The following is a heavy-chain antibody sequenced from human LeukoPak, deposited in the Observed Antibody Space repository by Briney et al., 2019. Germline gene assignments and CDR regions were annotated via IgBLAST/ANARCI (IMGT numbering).Heavy chain of an antibody. Sequence: SETLSLTCAVSGYSISSGYYWGWIRQPPGNGLEWIGSIYHSGSTYYNPSLKSRVTISVDTSKNQFSLKLSSVTAADTAVYYCARRAEYSSSLDWGQGTLVTVSS. CDR2: IYHSGST. CDR3: ARRAEYSSSLD. V-gene: IGHV4-38-2*01. J-gene: IGHJ4*02. D-gene: IGHD6-6*01. CDR1: GYSISSGYY.